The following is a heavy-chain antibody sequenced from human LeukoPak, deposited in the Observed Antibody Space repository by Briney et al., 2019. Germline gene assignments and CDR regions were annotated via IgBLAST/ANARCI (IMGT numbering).Heavy chain of an antibody. CDR2: ISAYNGNT. Sequence: ASVKVSCKASGYTFTSYGISWVRQAPGQGLEWMGWISAYNGNTNYAQKLQGRVTMTTDTSTSTACMELRSLRSDDTAVYYCARDFIELLWFGELRGFDYWGQGTLVTVSS. CDR3: ARDFIELLWFGELRGFDY. CDR1: GYTFTSYG. D-gene: IGHD3-10*01. J-gene: IGHJ4*02. V-gene: IGHV1-18*01.